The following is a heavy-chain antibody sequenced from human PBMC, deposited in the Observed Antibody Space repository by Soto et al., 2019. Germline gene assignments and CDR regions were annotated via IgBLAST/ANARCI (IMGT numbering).Heavy chain of an antibody. CDR1: GFTFEDYS. CDR3: TKRRSARPGFDAFDL. J-gene: IGHJ3*01. V-gene: IGHV3-9*01. Sequence: GGSLRLSCVGSGFTFEDYSLHWVRQVPGKGLEWVAGISGDSGSMGYADSVRGRFTVSRDNAKSSLFLQMSGLSPEDTALYYCTKRRSARPGFDAFDLCGQGSMVTVSS. CDR2: ISGDSGSM.